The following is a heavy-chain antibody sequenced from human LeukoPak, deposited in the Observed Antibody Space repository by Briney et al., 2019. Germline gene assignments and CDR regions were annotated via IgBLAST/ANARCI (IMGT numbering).Heavy chain of an antibody. Sequence: GGSLRLSCTASGFTLSAHGMNWVRQAPGKGLEWVSGISPSGDTPWYTDSVKGRFTISRDNSKNTVYLQMNSLRAEDTASYYRAKDSGSIHFMDWGQGILVTVSS. D-gene: IGHD3-10*01. J-gene: IGHJ4*02. CDR1: GFTLSAHG. CDR2: ISPSGDTP. CDR3: AKDSGSIHFMD. V-gene: IGHV3-23*01.